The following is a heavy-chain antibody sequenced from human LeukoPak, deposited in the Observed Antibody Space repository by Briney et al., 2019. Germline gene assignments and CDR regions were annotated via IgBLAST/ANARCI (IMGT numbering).Heavy chain of an antibody. V-gene: IGHV3-21*01. Sequence: GGSLRLSCAASGFTFRTYSMNWVRQAPGKGLEWVSSITSSSSYIYYADSVKGRFTISRDNAKNSLYLQMNSLRAEDTAVYYCAREMWYTPDYWGQGTLVTVSS. J-gene: IGHJ4*02. CDR2: ITSSSSYI. CDR1: GFTFRTYS. CDR3: AREMWYTPDY. D-gene: IGHD1-14*01.